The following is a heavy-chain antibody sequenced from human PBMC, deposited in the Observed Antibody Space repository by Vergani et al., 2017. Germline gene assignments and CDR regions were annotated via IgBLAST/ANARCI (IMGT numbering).Heavy chain of an antibody. CDR2: IDPSDSYT. Sequence: EVQLVESGGGLVQPGESLRISCKGSGYSFTSYWISWVRQMPGKGLEWMGRIDPSDSYTNYSPSFQGHVTISADKSISTAYLQWSSLKASDTAMYYCARRGWGNGNAPIIDYWGQGTLVTVSS. CDR1: GYSFTSYW. V-gene: IGHV5-10-1*01. J-gene: IGHJ4*02. D-gene: IGHD3-16*01. CDR3: ARRGWGNGNAPIIDY.